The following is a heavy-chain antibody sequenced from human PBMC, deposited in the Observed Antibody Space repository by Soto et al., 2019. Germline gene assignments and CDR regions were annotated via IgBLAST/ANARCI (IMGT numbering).Heavy chain of an antibody. D-gene: IGHD2-15*01. CDR1: GYNFTTCG. Sequence: QVQVVQSGAEVKKPGASVKVACKASGYNFTTCGMSWVRQAPGQGLEWMGGISGENGVKNSAQRFQDRVTMTTDTATNTAYMELRSLTSGDTAVYYCDRCYCSAGSCFTCWHFDLWGRGTLVTVSS. V-gene: IGHV1-18*01. J-gene: IGHJ2*01. CDR3: DRCYCSAGSCFTCWHFDL. CDR2: ISGENGVK.